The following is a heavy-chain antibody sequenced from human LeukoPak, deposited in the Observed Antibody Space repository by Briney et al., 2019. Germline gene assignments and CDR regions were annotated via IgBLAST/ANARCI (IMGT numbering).Heavy chain of an antibody. D-gene: IGHD3-3*01. CDR2: IIPIFGTA. Sequence: HRASVKVSCKASGGTFSSYAISWVRQAPGQGLEWMGGIIPIFGTANYAQKFQGRVTMTEDTSTDTAYMELSSLRSEDTAVYYCAARITIFGVVFGWFDPWGQGTLVTVSS. J-gene: IGHJ5*02. CDR1: GGTFSSYA. CDR3: AARITIFGVVFGWFDP. V-gene: IGHV1-69*06.